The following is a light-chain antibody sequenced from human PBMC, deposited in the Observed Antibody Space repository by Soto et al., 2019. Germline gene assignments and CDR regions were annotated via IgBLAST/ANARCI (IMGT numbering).Light chain of an antibody. J-gene: IGLJ3*02. CDR1: SSDVGGYNY. Sequence: QSVLTQPASVSGSPGQSISISCTGTSSDVGGYNYVSWYQQHPGKAPKLMIYEVSNRPSGVSNRFSGSKSGYTASLTISGLQAEDEADYFCFAYAGDSTWLFGGGTKVTVL. CDR2: EVS. CDR3: FAYAGDSTWL. V-gene: IGLV2-14*01.